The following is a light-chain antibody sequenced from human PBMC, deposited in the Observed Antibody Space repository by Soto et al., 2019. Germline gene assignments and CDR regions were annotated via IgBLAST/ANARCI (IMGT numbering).Light chain of an antibody. CDR2: KAS. CDR3: QQYNSYPWT. V-gene: IGKV1-5*03. J-gene: IGKJ4*02. CDR1: QSISSW. Sequence: DIQMTQSPSTLSASVGDRVTITCRASQSISSWLAWYQQKPGKAPKLLIYKASTLESGVPSNFSGSGSGTEFTLTISSLQPEDFATYYCQQYNSYPWTFGGGTKVDVK.